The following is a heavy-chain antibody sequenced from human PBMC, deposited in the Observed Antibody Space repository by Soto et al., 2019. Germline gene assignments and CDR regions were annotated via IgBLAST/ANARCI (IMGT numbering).Heavy chain of an antibody. J-gene: IGHJ4*02. CDR3: AKEQYSSGWYGAYFDY. Sequence: GGSLRLSCAASGFTFSSYAMSWVRQAPGKGLEWVSAISGSGGSTYYADSVKGRFTISRDNSKNTLYLQMNSLRAEDTAVYYCAKEQYSSGWYGAYFDYWGQGTLVTVSS. CDR2: ISGSGGST. D-gene: IGHD6-19*01. V-gene: IGHV3-23*01. CDR1: GFTFSSYA.